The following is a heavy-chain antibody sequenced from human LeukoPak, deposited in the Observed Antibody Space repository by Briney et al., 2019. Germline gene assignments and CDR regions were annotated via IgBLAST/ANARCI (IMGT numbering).Heavy chain of an antibody. D-gene: IGHD5-12*01. J-gene: IGHJ6*03. CDR3: ADGASGQPYYYYYMDV. CDR2: IIPIFGTA. CDR1: GGTFSSYA. V-gene: IGHV1-69*06. Sequence: SVKVSCKASGGTFSSYAISWVRQAPGQGLEWMGRIIPIFGTANYAQKFQGRVTITADKSTSTAYMELGSLRSEDTAVYYCADGASGQPYYYYYMDVWGKGTTVTVSS.